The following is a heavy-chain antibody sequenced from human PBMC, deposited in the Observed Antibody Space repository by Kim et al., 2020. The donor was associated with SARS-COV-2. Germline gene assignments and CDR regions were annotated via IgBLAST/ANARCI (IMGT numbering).Heavy chain of an antibody. V-gene: IGHV4-59*01. J-gene: IGHJ6*02. CDR3: ARIARITIFGVVIFGGMDV. D-gene: IGHD3-3*01. Sequence: SRVTRSVDTSKNQFSLKLSSVTAADTAVYYCARIARITIFGVVIFGGMDVWGQGTTVTVSS.